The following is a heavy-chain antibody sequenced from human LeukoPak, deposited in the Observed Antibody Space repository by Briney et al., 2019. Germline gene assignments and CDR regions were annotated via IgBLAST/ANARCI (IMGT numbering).Heavy chain of an antibody. Sequence: SETLSLTCTVSGGSIISYYWSWIRQPPGKALEWIGYIYYSGSTNYNPSLKSRVIISVDTSKNQFSLKLSSVTAADTAVYYCARTLSSGYPNYYYYMDVWGKGTTVTVSS. CDR2: IYYSGST. V-gene: IGHV4-59*01. J-gene: IGHJ6*03. D-gene: IGHD3-22*01. CDR3: ARTLSSGYPNYYYYMDV. CDR1: GGSIISYY.